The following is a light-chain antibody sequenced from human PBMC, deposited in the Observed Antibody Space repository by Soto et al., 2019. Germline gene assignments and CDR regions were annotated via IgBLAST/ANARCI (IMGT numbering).Light chain of an antibody. CDR1: QSVSSSY. V-gene: IGKV3-20*01. CDR2: GAS. CDR3: QQYGSSLT. J-gene: IGKJ5*01. Sequence: EIVLTQSPGTLSLSPGERATLSCRASQSVSSSYLAWYQQKPGKAPRLLIYGASSRATGIPDRFSGSGYGTDFTLTISRLEPEDFAVNYCQQYGSSLTFGQGTRLEIK.